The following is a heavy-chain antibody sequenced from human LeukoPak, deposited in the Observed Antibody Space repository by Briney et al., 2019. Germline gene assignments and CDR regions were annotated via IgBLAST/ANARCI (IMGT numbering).Heavy chain of an antibody. V-gene: IGHV1-8*01. CDR1: GYTFTSYD. D-gene: IGHD2-2*01. CDR2: MNPNSGNT. Sequence: ASVKVSCKASGYTFTSYDINWVRQATGQGLEWMGWMNPNSGNTGYAQKFQGRVTMTRNTSISTAYMELSSLRSEDTAMYYCARGFRRVSCSSTSCYSTYPFYWGQGTLVTVSS. CDR3: ARGFRRVSCSSTSCYSTYPFY. J-gene: IGHJ4*02.